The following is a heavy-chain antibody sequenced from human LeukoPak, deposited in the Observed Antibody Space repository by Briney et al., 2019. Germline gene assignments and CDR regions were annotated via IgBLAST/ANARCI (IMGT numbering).Heavy chain of an antibody. CDR2: ISWNSGSI. V-gene: IGHV3-9*01. Sequence: PGGSLRLSCAASGFTFDDYAMHWVRQAPGKGLEGVSGISWNSGSIGYADSVKGRFTISRDNAKNSLYLQMNSLRAEDTALYYCAKDRSSSWNGTPFDYWGQGTLVTVSS. CDR1: GFTFDDYA. CDR3: AKDRSSSWNGTPFDY. D-gene: IGHD6-13*01. J-gene: IGHJ4*02.